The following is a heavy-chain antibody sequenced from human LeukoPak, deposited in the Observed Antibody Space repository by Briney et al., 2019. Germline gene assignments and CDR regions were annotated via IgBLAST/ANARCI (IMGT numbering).Heavy chain of an antibody. D-gene: IGHD2-21*01. CDR1: GFTFSSYW. CDR2: INSDGSST. V-gene: IGHV3-74*01. J-gene: IGHJ4*02. Sequence: RGSLRLSCAASGFTFSSYWMHWVRQAPGKGLVWVSRINSDGSSTSYADSVKGRFTISRDNAKNTLYLQMNSLRAEDTAVYYCARAMVIGYPGGFDYWGQGTLVTVSS. CDR3: ARAMVIGYPGGFDY.